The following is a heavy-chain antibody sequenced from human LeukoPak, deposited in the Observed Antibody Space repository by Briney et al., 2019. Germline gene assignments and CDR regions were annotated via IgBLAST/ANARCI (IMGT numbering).Heavy chain of an antibody. D-gene: IGHD6-19*01. CDR2: ISYDGSNK. Sequence: PGGPLSLSCEASGLTFSTYGMHWVRQAPGKGLEWGPVISYDGSNKYYADSVKGRFTISRDNSKNTLYLQMNSLRAEDTGVYYCAKDLSSGSRRAYWGQGTLVTVSS. CDR3: AKDLSSGSRRAY. V-gene: IGHV3-30*18. J-gene: IGHJ4*02. CDR1: GLTFSTYG.